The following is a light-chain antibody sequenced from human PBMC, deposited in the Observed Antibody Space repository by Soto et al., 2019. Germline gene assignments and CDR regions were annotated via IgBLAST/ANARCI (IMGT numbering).Light chain of an antibody. Sequence: EIGMTHSPATLSVSPGERATLSCRASQSVITNLAWYQQHPGQPPRLLIYGISTRATGIPARFSGSGSGTEFSLTISSLQSEDFAVYYCQQYSKWPITFGQGTRLEVK. CDR1: QSVITN. CDR2: GIS. CDR3: QQYSKWPIT. J-gene: IGKJ5*01. V-gene: IGKV3-15*01.